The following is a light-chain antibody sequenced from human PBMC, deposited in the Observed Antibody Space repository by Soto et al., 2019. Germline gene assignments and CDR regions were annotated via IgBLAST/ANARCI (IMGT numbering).Light chain of an antibody. V-gene: IGKV3-20*01. Sequence: EIVLTQSPSTLSLSXGERATLSXXXSQSISGSYLAWYQQKPGQAPRVVIYGVSRRATGIPDRFSGSGSGTDFTLTISRLEPEDFAVYYCQQYDNSPLTFGGGTKVDNK. J-gene: IGKJ4*01. CDR3: QQYDNSPLT. CDR1: QSISGSY. CDR2: GVS.